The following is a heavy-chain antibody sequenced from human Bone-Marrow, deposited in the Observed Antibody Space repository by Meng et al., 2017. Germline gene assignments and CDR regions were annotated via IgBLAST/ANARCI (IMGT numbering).Heavy chain of an antibody. CDR2: FHHSGTT. J-gene: IGHJ4*02. V-gene: IGHV4-4*02. CDR3: AASPGWWRIDS. Sequence: VRPRESGQGLVMSSGTLPLTCGVSGASVSSGDWVTLVRQPPGKGLEGIGEFHHSGTTNYNPSLRSRVTISVDTSKNQFSLRLTSVTAADTAVYYCAASPGWWRIDSWGQGTLVTVAS. D-gene: IGHD6-19*01. CDR1: GASVSSGDW.